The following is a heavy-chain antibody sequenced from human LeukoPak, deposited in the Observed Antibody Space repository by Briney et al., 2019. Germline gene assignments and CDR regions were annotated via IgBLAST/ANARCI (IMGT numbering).Heavy chain of an antibody. Sequence: GRSLRLSCAASGFTFSSYGMHWVRQVPGKGLEWVAVISYDGSNKYYADSVKGRFTISRDNSKNTLYLQMNSLRAEDTAVYYRAKEKYQLPYYYYYGMDVWGQGTTVTVSS. V-gene: IGHV3-30*18. CDR1: GFTFSSYG. CDR3: AKEKYQLPYYYYYGMDV. CDR2: ISYDGSNK. J-gene: IGHJ6*02. D-gene: IGHD2-2*01.